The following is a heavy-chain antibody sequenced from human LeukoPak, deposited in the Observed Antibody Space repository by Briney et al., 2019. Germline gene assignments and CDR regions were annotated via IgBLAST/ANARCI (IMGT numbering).Heavy chain of an antibody. V-gene: IGHV3-66*02. CDR3: ARDFGRGYCSSTSCYGWFDP. D-gene: IGHD2-2*01. CDR2: IFSGDNT. J-gene: IGHJ5*02. Sequence: GGSLRLSCAASGFTVSSKYMSWVRQAPGKGLEWVSVIFSGDNTYYADSVKGRFTISRDNSKNTLYLQMNSLGAEDTAVYYCARDFGRGYCSSTSCYGWFDPWGQGTLVTVSS. CDR1: GFTVSSKY.